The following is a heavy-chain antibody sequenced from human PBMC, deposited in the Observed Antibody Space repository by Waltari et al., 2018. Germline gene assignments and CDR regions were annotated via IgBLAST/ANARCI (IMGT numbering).Heavy chain of an antibody. V-gene: IGHV3-23*01. D-gene: IGHD2-21*02. Sequence: EVQLLESGGGLVQPGVSLSLSCAASCSTFSSYAMYWVRQAPGKGPEWVSVISGSGGGTYYADSVKGRFTISTDSSKNTLYLQMSSLRAEDTAVYYCAGDCYASDGMDVWGQGTTVTVSS. CDR2: ISGSGGGT. CDR1: CSTFSSYA. CDR3: AGDCYASDGMDV. J-gene: IGHJ6*02.